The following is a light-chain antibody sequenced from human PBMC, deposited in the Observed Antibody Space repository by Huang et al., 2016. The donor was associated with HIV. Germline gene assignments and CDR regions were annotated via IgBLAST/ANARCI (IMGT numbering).Light chain of an antibody. J-gene: IGKJ5*01. CDR1: QDIGTS. V-gene: IGKV1-13*02. CDR3: QQLHSYPIT. CDR2: GAS. Sequence: AVQLTQSPSALSTSVGDLVSISCRASQDIGTSLAWYQQKTGRAPKLLISGASTVHTGVPSRFSGDSAGTYFALFISSLQPEDFATYYCQQLHSYPITFGQGTRLDIK.